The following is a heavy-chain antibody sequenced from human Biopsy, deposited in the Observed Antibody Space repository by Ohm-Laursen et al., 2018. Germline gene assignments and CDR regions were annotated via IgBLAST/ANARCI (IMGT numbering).Heavy chain of an antibody. CDR2: IIPYFLRT. D-gene: IGHD6-13*01. CDR1: GDTFNRYG. CDR3: ASGQGDPLGVRIISWSFNF. J-gene: IGHJ4*02. Sequence: SSVKVSCKASGDTFNRYGLTWVRQAPGQGLEWMGGIIPYFLRTYIPQKLQGRVTITADKSTNTGYMQLTSLRSDDTAVYYCASGQGDPLGVRIISWSFNFWGQGTLVTVSS. V-gene: IGHV1-69*06.